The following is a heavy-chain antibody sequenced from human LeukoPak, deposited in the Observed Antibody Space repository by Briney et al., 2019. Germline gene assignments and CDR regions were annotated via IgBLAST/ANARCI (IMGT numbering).Heavy chain of an antibody. CDR2: ISSSGSAI. CDR3: ARGSYYYDSSGYYVYYFDY. V-gene: IGHV3-11*01. D-gene: IGHD3-22*01. Sequence: PGGSLRLSCAASGFTFSDYCMSWIRQAPGKGLEWVSYISSSGSAIYYADSVKGRFTISRDNAKNSLYLQMHSLRAEDTAVYYCARGSYYYDSSGYYVYYFDYWGQGTLVTVSS. J-gene: IGHJ4*02. CDR1: GFTFSDYC.